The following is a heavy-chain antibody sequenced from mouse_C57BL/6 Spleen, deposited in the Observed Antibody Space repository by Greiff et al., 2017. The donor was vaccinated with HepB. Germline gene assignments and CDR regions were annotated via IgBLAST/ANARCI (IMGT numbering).Heavy chain of an antibody. CDR3: ARSPYYYGSSYGGFDY. V-gene: IGHV1-42*01. Sequence: VQLKQSGPELVKPGASVKISCKASGYSFTGYYMNWVKQSPEKSLEWIGEINPSTGGTTYNQKFKAKATLTVDKSSSTAYMQLQSLTSEDSAVYYCARSPYYYGSSYGGFDYWGQGTTLTVSS. J-gene: IGHJ2*01. CDR1: GYSFTGYY. CDR2: INPSTGGT. D-gene: IGHD1-1*01.